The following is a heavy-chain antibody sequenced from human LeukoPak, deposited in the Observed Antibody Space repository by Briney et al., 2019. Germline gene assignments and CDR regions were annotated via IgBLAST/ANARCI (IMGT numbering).Heavy chain of an antibody. CDR3: ARDWKVNYFDY. CDR1: GYTFTAYY. V-gene: IGHV1-69*04. J-gene: IGHJ4*02. D-gene: IGHD1-1*01. Sequence: ASVKVSCKTSGYTFTAYYIHWVRQAPGQGLEWMGRIIPILGIANYAQKFQGRVTITADKSTSTAYMELSSLRSEDTAVYYCARDWKVNYFDYWGQGTLVTVSS. CDR2: IIPILGIA.